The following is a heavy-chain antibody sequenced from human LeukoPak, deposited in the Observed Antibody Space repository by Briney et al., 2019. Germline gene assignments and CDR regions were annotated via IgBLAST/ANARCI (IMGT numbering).Heavy chain of an antibody. CDR3: AKVKESWIRDALYYFDY. Sequence: GGSLRLSCAASGFTFSSYAMSWVRQAPGKGLEWVSAISGSGGSTYYADSVKGRFTISRDNSKNTLYLQMNSLRAEDTAVYYCAKVKESWIRDALYYFDYWGQGTLVTVSS. D-gene: IGHD5-18*01. J-gene: IGHJ4*02. CDR1: GFTFSSYA. V-gene: IGHV3-23*01. CDR2: ISGSGGST.